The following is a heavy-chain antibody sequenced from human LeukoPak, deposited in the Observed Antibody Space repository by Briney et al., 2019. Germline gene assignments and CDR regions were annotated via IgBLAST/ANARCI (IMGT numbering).Heavy chain of an antibody. CDR2: IIPIFGTA. V-gene: IGHV1-69*01. D-gene: IGHD6-6*01. Sequence: GASVKVSCKAFGGTFSSYAISWVRQAPGQGLEWMGGIIPIFGTANYAQKFQGRVTITADESTSTAYMELSSLRPEDTAVYYCASVSLKDRPFYYYYYMDVWGKGTTVTVSS. J-gene: IGHJ6*03. CDR3: ASVSLKDRPFYYYYYMDV. CDR1: GGTFSSYA.